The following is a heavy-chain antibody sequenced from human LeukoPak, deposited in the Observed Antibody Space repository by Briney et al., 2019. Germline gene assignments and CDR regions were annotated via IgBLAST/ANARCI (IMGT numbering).Heavy chain of an antibody. Sequence: ASVKVSCKASGYIFTDYFLHWVRQAPGLALEWMGRINPNSGGTNSAQKFQGRVSMTRDMSISTAYMELSRLTSDDTALYYCSRAGHSYGDLDYWGQGTLVTVSS. V-gene: IGHV1-2*02. CDR1: GYIFTDYF. CDR3: SRAGHSYGDLDY. J-gene: IGHJ4*02. D-gene: IGHD5-18*01. CDR2: INPNSGGT.